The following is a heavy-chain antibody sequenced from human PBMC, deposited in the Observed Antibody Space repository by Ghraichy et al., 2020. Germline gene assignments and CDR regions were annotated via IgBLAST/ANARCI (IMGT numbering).Heavy chain of an antibody. CDR3: ARGGDFWSASGWLDP. D-gene: IGHD3-3*01. CDR2: DYHSGTT. V-gene: IGHV4-30-4*01. Sequence: SETLSLTCRVSGDSITSGEKYWNWIRQAPGKGLEWIGFDYHSGTTYDNPSLKIRLIMSADTSKNEVSLKLTSVTAADSAVYYCARGGDFWSASGWLDPWGPGTLVTVSS. CDR1: GDSITSGEKY. J-gene: IGHJ5*02.